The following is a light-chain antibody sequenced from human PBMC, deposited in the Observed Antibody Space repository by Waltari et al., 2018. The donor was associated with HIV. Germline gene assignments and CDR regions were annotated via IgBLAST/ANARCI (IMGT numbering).Light chain of an antibody. V-gene: IGKV3-11*01. Sequence: ELVLTQSPATVSLSTGERASLSCRASQSVGGYLAWYQQKPGQAPRLLIYDASNRATGIPARFSGSGSGTDFTLTISSLEPEDFAVYYCQQRSSWLTFGGGTKVEIK. J-gene: IGKJ4*01. CDR3: QQRSSWLT. CDR2: DAS. CDR1: QSVGGY.